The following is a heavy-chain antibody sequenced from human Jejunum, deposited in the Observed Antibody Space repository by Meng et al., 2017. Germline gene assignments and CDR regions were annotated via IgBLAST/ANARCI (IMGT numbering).Heavy chain of an antibody. D-gene: IGHD5-12*01. CDR2: IYHSGRT. V-gene: IGHV4-4*02. CDR3: ARGVGDIRVGFDY. J-gene: IGHJ4*02. Sequence: ESGPGLGKPSGTLSLTCEVSGDSISSTNWWDWLRQPPGKGLEWIGEIYHSGRTNFNPSLESRVTISVDESKNQFSLTLNSVTAADTAVYYCARGVGDIRVGFDYWGQGILVTVSS. CDR1: GDSISSTNW.